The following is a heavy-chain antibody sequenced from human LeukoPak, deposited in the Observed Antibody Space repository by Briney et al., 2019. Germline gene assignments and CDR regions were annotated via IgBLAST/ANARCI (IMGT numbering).Heavy chain of an antibody. J-gene: IGHJ6*02. D-gene: IGHD5-24*01. CDR1: GGTFSSHV. CDR3: ARPVEMATITASSPHYYYGMDV. CDR2: IIPMFGTS. V-gene: IGHV1-69*13. Sequence: GASVKVSCKASGGTFSSHVISWVRQAPGQGLEWMGGIIPMFGTSKYAQKFQGRVTISADESTSAVYMELKSLGSEDTAVYYCARPVEMATITASSPHYYYGMDVWGQGTTVTVSS.